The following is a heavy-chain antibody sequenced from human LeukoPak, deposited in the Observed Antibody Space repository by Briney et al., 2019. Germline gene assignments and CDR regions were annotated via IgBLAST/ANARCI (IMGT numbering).Heavy chain of an antibody. CDR1: GFTFSSYS. J-gene: IGHJ6*03. Sequence: PGGSLRLSCAASGFTFSSYSMNWVRQAPGKGLEWVSYISSSSSTIYYADSVKGRFTISRDNSKNTLYLQMNSLRAEDTAVYYCARDHIAAAGINCMDVWGKGTTVTVSS. D-gene: IGHD6-13*01. CDR2: ISSSSSTI. V-gene: IGHV3-48*01. CDR3: ARDHIAAAGINCMDV.